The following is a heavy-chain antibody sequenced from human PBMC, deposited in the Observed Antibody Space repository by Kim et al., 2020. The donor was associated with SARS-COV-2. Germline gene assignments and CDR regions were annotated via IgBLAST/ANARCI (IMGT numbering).Heavy chain of an antibody. Sequence: RGSLRLSCAASGFTFSNYAMHWVRQAPGKGLEFVSGISGKGGTTKYANSVKGRFTISRDNSRNTLYLQMGSLRAEDMAVYYCARDWWERDESWGPLGFWGQGALVTVSS. D-gene: IGHD1-26*01. CDR2: ISGKGGTT. V-gene: IGHV3-64*01. CDR3: ARDWWERDESWGPLGF. CDR1: GFTFSNYA. J-gene: IGHJ4*02.